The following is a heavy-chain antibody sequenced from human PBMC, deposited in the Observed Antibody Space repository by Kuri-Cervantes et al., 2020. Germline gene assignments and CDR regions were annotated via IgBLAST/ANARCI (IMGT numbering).Heavy chain of an antibody. Sequence: GESLKISCAASGITVSSNYMGLVRQAPGKGLEWVSVIYSGGSTYYADSVKGRFTISRDNSKNTLYLQMNSLRAEDTAVYYCASERGYSYGLSSEPYPGVFEHWGQGTLVTVSS. D-gene: IGHD5-18*01. V-gene: IGHV3-66*01. CDR2: IYSGGST. CDR3: ASERGYSYGLSSEPYPGVFEH. J-gene: IGHJ1*01. CDR1: GITVSSNY.